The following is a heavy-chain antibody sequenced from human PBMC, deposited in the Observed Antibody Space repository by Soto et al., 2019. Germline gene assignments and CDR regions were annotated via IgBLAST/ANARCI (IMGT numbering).Heavy chain of an antibody. D-gene: IGHD1-1*01. J-gene: IGHJ6*02. CDR1: GFTFSSYA. CDR3: AKGEPCFPERYYGMDV. V-gene: IGHV3-23*01. CDR2: ISGSGGST. Sequence: TGGSLRLSCAASGFTFSSYAMSWVRQAPGKGLEWVSAISGSGGSTYYADSVKGRFTISRDNSKNTLYLQMNSLRAEDTAVYYCAKGEPCFPERYYGMDVWGQGTTVTVSS.